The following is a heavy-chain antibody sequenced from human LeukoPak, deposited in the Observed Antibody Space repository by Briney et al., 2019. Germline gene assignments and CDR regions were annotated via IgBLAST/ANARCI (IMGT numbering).Heavy chain of an antibody. CDR1: GFTFNSYA. Sequence: GGPVTLSCAASGFTFNSYAMQWVRQAPGKGLEWVAVIAYDGSNKYYADSEKGRHTISRDNSKNTLYQQMNSLRAEETAVDYFARDCYWSSTSCYNWFDPWGQGTLVTVSS. V-gene: IGHV3-30-3*01. J-gene: IGHJ5*02. CDR3: ARDCYWSSTSCYNWFDP. D-gene: IGHD2-2*01. CDR2: IAYDGSNK.